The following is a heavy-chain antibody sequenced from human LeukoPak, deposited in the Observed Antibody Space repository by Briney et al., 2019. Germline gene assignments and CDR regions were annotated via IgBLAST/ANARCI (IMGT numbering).Heavy chain of an antibody. V-gene: IGHV3-20*01. D-gene: IGHD5-12*01. CDR3: ARIQTGYSRTWNGYAFDM. J-gene: IGHJ3*02. CDR2: MDWNGGER. CDR1: GFTFENYW. Sequence: PGGSLRLSCAASGFTFENYWMTWVRQAPGKGLEWVSAMDWNGGERGDADSVKGRFTTSRDNAKNFLYLQMNSLRAEDTALYHCARIQTGYSRTWNGYAFDMWGQGTMVTVSS.